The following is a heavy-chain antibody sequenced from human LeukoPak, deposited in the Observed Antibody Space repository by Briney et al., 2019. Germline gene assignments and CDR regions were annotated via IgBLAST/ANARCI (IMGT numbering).Heavy chain of an antibody. CDR1: GFAFSSYW. V-gene: IGHV3-74*01. CDR2: IYSDEDSP. Sequence: PGGSLRLSCAASGFAFSSYWMHWVRQAPGKGLVWFSRIYSDEDSPNYADSVKGRFTISRDDAKDTLYLQMNSLRAEDTAVYYCARGFVSGGDCCAFDIWGQGTMVTVSS. J-gene: IGHJ3*02. CDR3: ARGFVSGGDCCAFDI. D-gene: IGHD2-21*02.